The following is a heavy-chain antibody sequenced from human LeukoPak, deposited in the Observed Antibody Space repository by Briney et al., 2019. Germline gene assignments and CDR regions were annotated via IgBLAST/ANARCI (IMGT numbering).Heavy chain of an antibody. CDR3: ARDDYGGRGEFDY. J-gene: IGHJ4*02. D-gene: IGHD4-23*01. Sequence: GSLRLSCAASGFTFSSYWMHWVRQAPGQGLVWVSRINSDGSTTTYADSVKGRFTISRDNAKNTLYLQMNSLRAEDTAVYYCARDDYGGRGEFDYWGQGTLVTVSS. V-gene: IGHV3-74*01. CDR2: INSDGSTT. CDR1: GFTFSSYW.